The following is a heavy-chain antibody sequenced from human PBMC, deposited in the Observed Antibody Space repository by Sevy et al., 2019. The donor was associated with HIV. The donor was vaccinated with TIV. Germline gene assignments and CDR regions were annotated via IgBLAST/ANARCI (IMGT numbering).Heavy chain of an antibody. V-gene: IGHV5-51*01. D-gene: IGHD2-2*03. Sequence: GESLKISCKGSGYSFTSYWIGWVRQMPGKGLEWMGIIYPGDSDTRYSPSFQGQVTISADKSISTAYLQWSSLKASDTAMYYCARQSHGYCSSTSCYYVSGFDPWGQGTLVTVSS. CDR2: IYPGDSDT. CDR1: GYSFTSYW. CDR3: ARQSHGYCSSTSCYYVSGFDP. J-gene: IGHJ5*02.